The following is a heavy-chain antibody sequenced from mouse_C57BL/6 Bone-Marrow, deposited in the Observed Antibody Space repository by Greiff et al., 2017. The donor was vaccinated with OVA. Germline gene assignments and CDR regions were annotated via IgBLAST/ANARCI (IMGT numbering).Heavy chain of an antibody. V-gene: IGHV5-17*01. CDR1: GFTFSDYG. Sequence: EVQLVESGGGLVKPGGSLKLSCAASGFTFSDYGMHWVRQAPEKGLAWVAYISSGSSTIYYADTVKGRFTISRDNAKNTLFLQMTSLMSEDTAMYYCASGLRQRNFDYWGQGTTLTVSS. J-gene: IGHJ2*01. CDR2: ISSGSSTI. CDR3: ASGLRQRNFDY. D-gene: IGHD2-4*01.